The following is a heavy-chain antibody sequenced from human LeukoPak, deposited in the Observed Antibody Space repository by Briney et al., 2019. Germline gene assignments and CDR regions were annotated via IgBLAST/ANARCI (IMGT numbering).Heavy chain of an antibody. CDR1: GYTFSGHY. Sequence: GASVKVSCKASGYTFSGHYVLWVRQAPGQGLEWMGWIKPSSGATNYAQKFRGRVTMTRDTSNRTSYMELSRLRSDDTALYYCASCYYDSSGYYYFDYWGQGTLVTVSS. J-gene: IGHJ4*02. V-gene: IGHV1-2*02. CDR3: ASCYYDSSGYYYFDY. CDR2: IKPSSGAT. D-gene: IGHD3-22*01.